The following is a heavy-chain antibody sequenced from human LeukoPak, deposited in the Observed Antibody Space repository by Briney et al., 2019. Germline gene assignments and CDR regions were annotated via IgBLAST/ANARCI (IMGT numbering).Heavy chain of an antibody. Sequence: GGSLRLSCAASGFIFSSAWMSWVRQSPGKGLEWVGHIKTETDGWTTDYAAPVKGRFTISRDDSKNTVYLQMNSLKAEDTAVYYCASYGSGSHDYWGQGSLVTVSS. CDR1: GFIFSSAW. CDR2: IKTETDGWTT. D-gene: IGHD3-10*01. CDR3: ASYGSGSHDY. J-gene: IGHJ4*02. V-gene: IGHV3-15*01.